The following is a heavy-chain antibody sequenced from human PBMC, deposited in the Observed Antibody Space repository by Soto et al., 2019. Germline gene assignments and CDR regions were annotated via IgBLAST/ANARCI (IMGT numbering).Heavy chain of an antibody. D-gene: IGHD3-3*01. CDR2: ISGSGGST. CDR3: AKDPSHYDFWSGYYSY. J-gene: IGHJ4*02. CDR1: GFTFSSYA. V-gene: IGHV3-23*01. Sequence: GGSLRLSCAASGFTFSSYAMSWVRQAPGKGLEWVSAISGSGGSTYYADSVKGRFTNSRDNSKNTLYLQMNSLRAEDTAVYCCAKDPSHYDFWSGYYSYWGQGTLVTVSS.